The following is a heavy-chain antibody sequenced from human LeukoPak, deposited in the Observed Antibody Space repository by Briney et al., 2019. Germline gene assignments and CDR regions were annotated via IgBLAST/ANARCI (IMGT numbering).Heavy chain of an antibody. CDR2: VFSDESNQ. CDR3: AKDAERGFDYSNSLEK. J-gene: IGHJ4*02. D-gene: IGHD4-11*01. CDR1: RFLFSHFG. Sequence: GGSLRLSCAASRFLFSHFGMHWVRQAPGKGLEWVAVVFSDESNQYYADSVKGRFTVSRDNSQNMVYLQMNSLRPDDTALYYCAKDAERGFDYSNSLEKWGQGTLVTVSS. V-gene: IGHV3-33*06.